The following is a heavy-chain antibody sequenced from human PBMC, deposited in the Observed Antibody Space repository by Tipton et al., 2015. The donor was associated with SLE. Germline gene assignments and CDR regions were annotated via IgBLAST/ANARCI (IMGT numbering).Heavy chain of an antibody. CDR3: TKDRWRSSWDLPVFDY. J-gene: IGHJ4*02. V-gene: IGHV3-9*01. D-gene: IGHD1-26*01. CDR1: GFTFDDYA. Sequence: SLRLSCAASGFTFDDYAIHWVRQAPGKGLEWVSGVSWNSGNIGYADSVMGRFTISRDNAKNSLYLQMNSLRAEDTALYYCTKDRWRSSWDLPVFDYWGQGTLVTVSS. CDR2: VSWNSGNI.